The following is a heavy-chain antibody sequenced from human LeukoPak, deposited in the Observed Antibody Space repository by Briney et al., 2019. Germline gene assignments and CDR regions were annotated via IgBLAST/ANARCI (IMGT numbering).Heavy chain of an antibody. CDR1: GYTFTGYY. J-gene: IGHJ4*02. CDR2: FDPEDGET. Sequence: GASVKVSCKASGYTFTGYYMHWVRQAPGKGLEWMGGFDPEDGETIYAQKFQGRVTMTEDTSTDTAYMELSSLRSEDTAVYYCATLIPTVTVFDYWGQGTLVTVSS. CDR3: ATLIPTVTVFDY. D-gene: IGHD4-17*01. V-gene: IGHV1-24*01.